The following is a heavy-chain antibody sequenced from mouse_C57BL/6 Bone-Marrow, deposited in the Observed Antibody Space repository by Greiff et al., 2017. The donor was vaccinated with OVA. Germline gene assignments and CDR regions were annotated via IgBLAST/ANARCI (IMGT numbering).Heavy chain of an antibody. V-gene: IGHV5-4*01. CDR3: ARELMGY. J-gene: IGHJ4*01. CDR2: ISDGGSYT. Sequence: DVKLVESGGGLVKPGGSLKLSCAASGFTFSSYAMSWVRQTPEKRLEWVATISDGGSYTYYPDNVKGRFTISRDNTKNNLYLQMSHLKSEDTAMYYCARELMGYWGQGTSVTVSS. CDR1: GFTFSSYA.